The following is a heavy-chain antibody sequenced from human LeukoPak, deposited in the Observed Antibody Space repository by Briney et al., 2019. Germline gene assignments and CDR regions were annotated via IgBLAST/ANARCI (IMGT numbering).Heavy chain of an antibody. D-gene: IGHD4-17*01. V-gene: IGHV3-23*01. Sequence: GGSLRLSCAGSGFAFSSYAIYWVRQAPGGGLQWLSGVSGNGGRTYYADSVKGRFTVSRDNSKNMVYLQMNSLRAEDTAVYFCAKREDHGDYYKYWGQGTLVTVSS. CDR2: VSGNGGRT. J-gene: IGHJ4*02. CDR3: AKREDHGDYYKY. CDR1: GFAFSSYA.